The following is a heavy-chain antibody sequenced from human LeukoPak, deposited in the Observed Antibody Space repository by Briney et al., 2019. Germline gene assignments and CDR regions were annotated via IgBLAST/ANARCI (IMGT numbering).Heavy chain of an antibody. Sequence: PSETLSLTCTVSGGSISSYYWSWIRQPPGKGLEWIGYIYYSGSTNYNPSLKSRVTISVDTSKNQFSLKLSSVTAADTAVYYCARHPTDCSSTSCYRGNLRQYYYYYMDVWGKGTTVTVSS. V-gene: IGHV4-59*08. CDR3: ARHPTDCSSTSCYRGNLRQYYYYYMDV. J-gene: IGHJ6*03. D-gene: IGHD2-2*01. CDR1: GGSISSYY. CDR2: IYYSGST.